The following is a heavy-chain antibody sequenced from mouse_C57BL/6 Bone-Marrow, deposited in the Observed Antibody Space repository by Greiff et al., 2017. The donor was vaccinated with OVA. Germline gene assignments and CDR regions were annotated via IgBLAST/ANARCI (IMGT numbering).Heavy chain of an antibody. CDR1: GYTFTSYW. CDR2: IYPSDSET. D-gene: IGHD1-1*01. CDR3: ARRYYGVSLYWFDD. J-gene: IGHJ2*01. V-gene: IGHV1-61*01. Sequence: VQLQQPGAELVRPGSSVKLSCKASGYTFTSYWMDWVKQRPGQGLEWIGNIYPSDSETHYNQKFKDKATLTVDKSSSTAYMQLSSLTSEDSAVYFCARRYYGVSLYWFDDWGQGTTLAVSS.